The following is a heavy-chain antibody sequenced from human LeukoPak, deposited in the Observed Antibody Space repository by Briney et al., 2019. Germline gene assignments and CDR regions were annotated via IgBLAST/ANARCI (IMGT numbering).Heavy chain of an antibody. V-gene: IGHV4-4*07. CDR2: ISATGST. CDR1: GGSISSYY. Sequence: SETLSLTCTVSGGSISSYYWSWIRQPAGKGLEWIGRISATGSTNYNPSLKSRVTMSVDTSKNQFSLRLSSVTAADTAVYYCARHDYSNYPVFDYWGQGTLVTVSS. CDR3: ARHDYSNYPVFDY. J-gene: IGHJ4*02. D-gene: IGHD4-11*01.